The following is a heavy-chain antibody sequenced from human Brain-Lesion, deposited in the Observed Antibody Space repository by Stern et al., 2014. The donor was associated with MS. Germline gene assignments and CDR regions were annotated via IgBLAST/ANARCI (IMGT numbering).Heavy chain of an antibody. CDR1: GGSVSSTSYA. V-gene: IGHV4-39*01. CDR2: LYYSGNT. J-gene: IGHJ5*02. CDR3: AGEEDIRYCSGGSCTGNWFDP. Sequence: QLVQSGPGLVKPSETLSLTCTVAGGSVSSTSYAWAWIRQPPGKGLEWIGTLYYSGNTYYSPSLKSRLTISLDPSQNQFFLQLRSVTAADTAVYYCAGEEDIRYCSGGSCTGNWFDPWGQGTLVTVSS. D-gene: IGHD2-15*01.